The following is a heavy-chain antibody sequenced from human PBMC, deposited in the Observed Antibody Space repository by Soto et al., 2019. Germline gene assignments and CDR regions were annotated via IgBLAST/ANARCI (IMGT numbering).Heavy chain of an antibody. Sequence: QVQLVQSGAEVKKPGSSVKVSCKASGGTFSSYAISWVRQAPGQGLEWMGGIIPIFGTANYAQKFQGRVTITADESTSTAYMELSSLRSEDTAVYYCARDSNFIDPGSWYYFDYWGQGTLVTVSS. J-gene: IGHJ4*02. CDR3: ARDSNFIDPGSWYYFDY. D-gene: IGHD6-13*01. V-gene: IGHV1-69*01. CDR1: GGTFSSYA. CDR2: IIPIFGTA.